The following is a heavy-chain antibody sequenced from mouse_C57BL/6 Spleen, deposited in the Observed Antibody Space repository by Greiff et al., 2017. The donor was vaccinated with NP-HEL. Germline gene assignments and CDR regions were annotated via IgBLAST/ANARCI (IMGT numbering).Heavy chain of an antibody. V-gene: IGHV14-4*01. CDR3: TGYYAMDY. Sequence: EVKLQQSGAELVRPGASVKLSCTASGFNIKDDYMHWVKQRPEQGLEWIGWIDPENGDTEYASKFQGKATITADTSSNTAYLQLSSLTSEDTAVYYCTGYYAMDYLGQGTSVTVSS. J-gene: IGHJ4*01. CDR1: GFNIKDDY. CDR2: IDPENGDT.